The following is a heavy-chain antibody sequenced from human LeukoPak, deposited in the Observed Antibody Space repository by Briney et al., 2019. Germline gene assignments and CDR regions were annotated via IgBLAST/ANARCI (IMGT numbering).Heavy chain of an antibody. Sequence: PSETLSLTCSVSGGSISSYYWSWIRQPPGKGLEWIGYIYYSGSTNYNPSLKSRVTISVDTSKNQFSLKLSSVTAADTAVYYCAREGRAVTTWGWFDPWGQGTLVTVSS. J-gene: IGHJ5*02. CDR2: IYYSGST. CDR1: GGSISSYY. V-gene: IGHV4-59*01. D-gene: IGHD4-17*01. CDR3: AREGRAVTTWGWFDP.